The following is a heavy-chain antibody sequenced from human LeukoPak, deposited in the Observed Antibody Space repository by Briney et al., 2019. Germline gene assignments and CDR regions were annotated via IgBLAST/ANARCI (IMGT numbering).Heavy chain of an antibody. CDR1: GFTFSSYA. J-gene: IGHJ4*02. V-gene: IGHV3-23*01. Sequence: GGSLRLSCAASGFTFSSYAMSWVCQAPGKGLEWVSAISGSGGSTYYADSVKGRFTISRDNSKNTLYLQMNSLRAEDTAVYYCAKSSAAGTYYFDYWGQGTLVTVSS. CDR2: ISGSGGST. CDR3: AKSSAAGTYYFDY. D-gene: IGHD6-13*01.